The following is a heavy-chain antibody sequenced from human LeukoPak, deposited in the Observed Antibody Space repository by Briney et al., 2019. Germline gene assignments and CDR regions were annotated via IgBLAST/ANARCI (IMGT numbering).Heavy chain of an antibody. Sequence: ASVKVSCKASGYTFTDSYMQWVRQAPGQGLEWMGWINLKNGGTGYAQKFQGRVTMTRDTSIITAYMELSRLRSDDTAMYYCAKSPRGSNWEILYFDSWGQGALVTVSS. CDR1: GYTFTDSY. J-gene: IGHJ4*02. CDR3: AKSPRGSNWEILYFDS. D-gene: IGHD6-13*01. CDR2: INLKNGGT. V-gene: IGHV1-2*02.